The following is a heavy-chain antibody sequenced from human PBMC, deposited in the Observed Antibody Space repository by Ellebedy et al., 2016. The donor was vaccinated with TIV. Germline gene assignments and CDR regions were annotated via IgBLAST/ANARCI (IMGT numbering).Heavy chain of an antibody. D-gene: IGHD6-13*01. V-gene: IGHV4-34*01. CDR2: INHSGST. J-gene: IGHJ5*02. CDR3: ARGWGGSSWYEGGLNWFDP. CDR1: GGSFSGYY. Sequence: SETLSLXCAVYGGSFSGYYWSWIRQSPGKGLEWIEEINHSGSTNYNPSLKSRLTISVDTSKNQFSLKLRSVTAADTAVYYCARGWGGSSWYEGGLNWFDPWGQGTLVTVSS.